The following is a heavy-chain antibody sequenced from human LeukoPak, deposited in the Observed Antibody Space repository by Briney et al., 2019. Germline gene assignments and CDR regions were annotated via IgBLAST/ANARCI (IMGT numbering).Heavy chain of an antibody. D-gene: IGHD3-10*01. CDR1: GFTFSRHD. CDR3: ATGAWYGSGSWGY. CDR2: IWYDGSNK. V-gene: IGHV3-33*01. Sequence: PGGSLRLSCAASGFTFSRHDMHWVRQAPGKGLEWVAVIWYDGSNKDYADSVKGRFTISRDNSRNTVYLQMNGLRDDDTAMYYCATGAWYGSGSWGYWGQGTLVTVAS. J-gene: IGHJ4*02.